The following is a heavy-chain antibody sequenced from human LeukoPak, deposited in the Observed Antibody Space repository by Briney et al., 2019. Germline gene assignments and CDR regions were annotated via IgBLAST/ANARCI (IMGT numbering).Heavy chain of an antibody. CDR3: ARDRGYYYDSSGL. V-gene: IGHV3-66*01. CDR1: GFTVSSNY. D-gene: IGHD3-22*01. CDR2: IYSGGST. J-gene: IGHJ4*02. Sequence: GGSLRLSCADSGFTVSSNYMSWVRQAPGKGLEWVSVIYSGGSTYYADSVKGRVTISRDNSKNTLYLQMNSLSAEDTAVYYCARDRGYYYDSSGLWGQGTLVTVSS.